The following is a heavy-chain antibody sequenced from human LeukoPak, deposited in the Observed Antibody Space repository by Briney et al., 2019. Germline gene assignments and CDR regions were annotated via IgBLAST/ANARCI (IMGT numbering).Heavy chain of an antibody. CDR3: ARGGSVSGYYTTY. V-gene: IGHV3-74*01. Sequence: GGSLRLSCVASGFTFSSYWMHWVRQPPGKGPVWVSRINTDGSTSSYADSVKGRFTISRDNARNSLYLQMNSLRVEDTAVYYCARGGSVSGYYTTYWGQGTLVTVSS. CDR2: INTDGSTS. D-gene: IGHD3-22*01. CDR1: GFTFSSYW. J-gene: IGHJ4*02.